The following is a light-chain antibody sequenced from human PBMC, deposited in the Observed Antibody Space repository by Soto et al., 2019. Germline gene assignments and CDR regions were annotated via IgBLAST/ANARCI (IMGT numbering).Light chain of an antibody. J-gene: IGLJ2*01. CDR2: DVS. CDR1: RSDVGGYNY. CDR3: RSYTSTNTLV. Sequence: QSALTQPASVSGSPGQSITISCTGTRSDVGGYNYVSWYQQHPDKAPQLMIFDVSNRPSGISDRFSGSKSGNLASLTISGLQAEDEADYYCRSYTSTNTLVFGGGTKLTVL. V-gene: IGLV2-14*03.